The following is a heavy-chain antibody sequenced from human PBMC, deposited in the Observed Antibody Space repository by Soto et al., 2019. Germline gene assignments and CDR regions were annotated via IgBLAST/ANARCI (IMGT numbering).Heavy chain of an antibody. Sequence: SETLSLTCTVSGGSIISYYWSWIRQPPGKGLEWIGYIYYSGSTNYNPSLKSRVTISVDTSMNQFSLKLSSVTAADTAVYYCACIFSGGYGDCFCYYGMDVWSQGTTVTVSS. D-gene: IGHD3-3*02. V-gene: IGHV4-59*08. CDR2: IYYSGST. CDR1: GGSIISYY. CDR3: ACIFSGGYGDCFCYYGMDV. J-gene: IGHJ6*02.